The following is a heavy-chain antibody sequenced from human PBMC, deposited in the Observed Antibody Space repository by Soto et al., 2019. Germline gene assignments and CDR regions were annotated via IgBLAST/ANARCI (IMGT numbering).Heavy chain of an antibody. CDR2: IYTGGNT. D-gene: IGHD3-10*01. Sequence: GGSLRLSCAASGFTVTSYYMSWVRQAPGKGLEWVSLIYTGGNTNYADSVKGRFTISRDNSKNTLYLQMNSLRAEDTAVYYCARDYYYGSGNYYRADYFHYGMDVWGQGTTVTVSS. J-gene: IGHJ6*02. V-gene: IGHV3-53*01. CDR1: GFTVTSYY. CDR3: ARDYYYGSGNYYRADYFHYGMDV.